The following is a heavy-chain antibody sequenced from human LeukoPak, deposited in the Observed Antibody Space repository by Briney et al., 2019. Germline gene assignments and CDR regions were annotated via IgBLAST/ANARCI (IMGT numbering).Heavy chain of an antibody. CDR1: GFSFDDYA. V-gene: IGHV3-9*03. Sequence: GRSLRLSCAASGFSFDDYAMHWVRQAPGKGLEWVSGISWNSGSIGYADPVKGRFTISRDNAKNSLYLQMNSLRAEDMALYYCAKDKGYSSSRYYFDYWGQGTLVTVSS. D-gene: IGHD6-13*01. CDR3: AKDKGYSSSRYYFDY. J-gene: IGHJ4*02. CDR2: ISWNSGSI.